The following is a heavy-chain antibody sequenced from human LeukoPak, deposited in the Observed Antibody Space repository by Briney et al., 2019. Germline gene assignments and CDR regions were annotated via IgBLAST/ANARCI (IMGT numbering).Heavy chain of an antibody. CDR3: ARLSYDGEGC. D-gene: IGHD3-10*01. CDR1: GYTFTTYG. CDR2: ISAFTGNT. J-gene: IGHJ4*02. V-gene: IGHV1-18*01. Sequence: GASVKVSCKASGYTFTTYGISWVRQAPGQGLEYMGWISAFTGNTNYAQKFQGRVAMTMDTSTSTVEMELRSLKYDDTAVYFCARLSYDGEGCWGQGTLVTVSS.